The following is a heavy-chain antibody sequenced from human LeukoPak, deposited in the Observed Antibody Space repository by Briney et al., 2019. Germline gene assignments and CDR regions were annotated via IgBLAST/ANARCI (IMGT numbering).Heavy chain of an antibody. V-gene: IGHV3-48*04. D-gene: IGHD3-10*01. CDR1: GFTFSSHS. Sequence: PGGSLRLSCAASGFTFSSHSMHWVRQAAGKGLEWISYISISTSTIYYADSVKGRFTISRDNAKNSLFLQMNSLRAEDTAVYYCARDVFHGSGSPYFDSWGQGALVTVSS. J-gene: IGHJ4*02. CDR3: ARDVFHGSGSPYFDS. CDR2: ISISTSTI.